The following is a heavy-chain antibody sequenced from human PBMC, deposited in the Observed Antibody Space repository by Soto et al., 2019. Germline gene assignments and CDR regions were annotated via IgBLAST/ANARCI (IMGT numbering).Heavy chain of an antibody. CDR3: ARGVVVVPAAPFDP. J-gene: IGHJ5*02. V-gene: IGHV4-31*03. CDR2: IYYSGST. D-gene: IGHD2-2*01. Sequence: PSETLSLTCTVSGGSISSGGYYWSWIRQHPGKGLEWIGYIYYSGSTYYNPSLKSRVTISVDTSKNQFSLKLSSVTAADTAVYYCARGVVVVPAAPFDPRAQRTLVTVSS. CDR1: GGSISSGGYY.